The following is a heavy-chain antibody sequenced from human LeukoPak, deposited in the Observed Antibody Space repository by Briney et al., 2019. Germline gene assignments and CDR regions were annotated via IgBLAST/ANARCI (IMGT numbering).Heavy chain of an antibody. CDR1: GFTFSSYW. CDR3: ARGDYYDSSGNYYFDF. D-gene: IGHD3-22*01. CDR2: IKQGGTEK. V-gene: IGHV3-7*01. J-gene: IGHJ4*02. Sequence: GGSLRLSCAASGFTFSSYWMNWVRRAPGKGLGWVANIKQGGTEKNYVDSVKGRFTISRDNAKNSLYLQMNSLRAEDTAVYYCARGDYYDSSGNYYFDFWGQGTLVTVSS.